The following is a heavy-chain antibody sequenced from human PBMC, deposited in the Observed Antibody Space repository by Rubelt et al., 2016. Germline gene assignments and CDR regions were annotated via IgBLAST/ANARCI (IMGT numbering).Heavy chain of an antibody. D-gene: IGHD5-12*01. J-gene: IGHJ6*02. CDR1: GFTFTSSA. Sequence: QMQLVQSGPEVKKPGTSVKVSCKASGFTFTSSAVQWVRQARGQRLEWRGWIVVGSGNTNYAQKFQERVTITRDMSTSTAYMELSSLRSEDTAVYYCAADSGYGPSMDVWGQGTTVTVSS. CDR3: AADSGYGPSMDV. V-gene: IGHV1-58*01. CDR2: IVVGSGNT.